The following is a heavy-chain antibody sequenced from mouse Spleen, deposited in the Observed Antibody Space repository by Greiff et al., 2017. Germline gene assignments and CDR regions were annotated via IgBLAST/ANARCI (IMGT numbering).Heavy chain of an antibody. J-gene: IGHJ2*01. Sequence: QVHVKQSGPELVKPGASVKISCKASGYAFSSSWMNWVKQRPGKGLEWIGRIYPGDGDTNYNGKFKGKATLTADKSSSTAYMQLSSLTSEDSAVYFCARNLTGTGFDYWGQGTTLTVSS. CDR3: ARNLTGTGFDY. V-gene: IGHV1-82*01. CDR2: IYPGDGDT. D-gene: IGHD4-1*01. CDR1: GYAFSSSW.